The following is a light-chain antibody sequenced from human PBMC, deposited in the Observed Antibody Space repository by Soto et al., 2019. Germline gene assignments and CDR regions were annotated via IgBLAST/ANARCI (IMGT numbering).Light chain of an antibody. CDR2: DVS. J-gene: IGLJ3*02. Sequence: QSALTQPASVSGSPGQSITISCTGTRSDVGGYNSVSWYQQHPGKAPKLMIYDVSTRPSGFSSRFSGSKSGNTASLTISVLHADDKADYYFSSYTSSSSRVFAGGTKLTVL. V-gene: IGLV2-14*01. CDR1: RSDVGGYNS. CDR3: SSYTSSSSRV.